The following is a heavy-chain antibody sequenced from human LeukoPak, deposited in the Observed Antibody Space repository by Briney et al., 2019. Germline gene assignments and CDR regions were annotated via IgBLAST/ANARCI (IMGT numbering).Heavy chain of an antibody. D-gene: IGHD3-10*02. CDR1: GFTFNSYD. Sequence: GGSLRLSCAASGFTFNSYDMHWVRQATGKGLEWVSGIGHAGDTYYAVSVKGRFTISRDNAKNSLYLQMNSLRAEDTAVYYCAELGITMIGGVWGKGTTVTISS. J-gene: IGHJ6*04. CDR2: IGHAGDT. CDR3: AELGITMIGGV. V-gene: IGHV3-13*01.